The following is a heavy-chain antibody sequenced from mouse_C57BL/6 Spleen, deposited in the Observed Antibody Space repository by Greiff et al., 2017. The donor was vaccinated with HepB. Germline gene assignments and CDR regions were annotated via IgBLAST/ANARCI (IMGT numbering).Heavy chain of an antibody. J-gene: IGHJ4*01. CDR2: IDPETGGT. D-gene: IGHD1-1*01. CDR1: GYTFTDYE. CDR3: TRWNYGSSDYYAMDY. V-gene: IGHV1-15*01. Sequence: QVQLQQSGAELVRPGASVTLSCQASGYTFTDYEMHWVKQTPVHGLEWIGAIDPETGGTAYNQKFKGKAILTADKSSSTAYMELRSLTSEDSAVYYCTRWNYGSSDYYAMDYWGQGTSVTVSS.